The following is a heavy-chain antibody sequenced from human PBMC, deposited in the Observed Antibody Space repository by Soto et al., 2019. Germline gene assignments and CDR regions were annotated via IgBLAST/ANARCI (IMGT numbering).Heavy chain of an antibody. CDR3: ARASIAVAGGSFDY. CDR1: GFTFSSYA. CDR2: ISSDGSKK. Sequence: QEQLVESGGGVVQPGRSLRLSCAASGFTFSSYAMHWVRQAPGKGLEWVAVISSDGSKKYYTDSVKGRFTISRDNSKNTLYLQMNSLRAEDTAVYYCARASIAVAGGSFDYWGQGTLVTVSS. V-gene: IGHV3-30-3*01. J-gene: IGHJ4*02. D-gene: IGHD6-19*01.